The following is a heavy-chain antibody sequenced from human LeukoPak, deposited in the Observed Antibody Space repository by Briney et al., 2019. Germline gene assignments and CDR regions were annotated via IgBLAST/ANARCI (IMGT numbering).Heavy chain of an antibody. Sequence: GASVKVSCKASGYTFTGYYIHWVRQAPGQGLEWMGWITPNSGGTDYALKFQGRVTMTRDTSISTAYMELTGLRSDDTAVYYCARSSIGLGFFDYWGQGTLVTVPS. CDR1: GYTFTGYY. CDR2: ITPNSGGT. D-gene: IGHD2/OR15-2a*01. J-gene: IGHJ4*02. CDR3: ARSSIGLGFFDY. V-gene: IGHV1-2*02.